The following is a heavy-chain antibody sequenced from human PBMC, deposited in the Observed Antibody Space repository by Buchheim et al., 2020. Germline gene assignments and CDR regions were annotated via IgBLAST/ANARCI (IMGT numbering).Heavy chain of an antibody. V-gene: IGHV4-30-4*01. D-gene: IGHD3-22*01. CDR3: ARGMNHYDSTPPWFDP. Sequence: QVQLQESGPGLVKPSETLSLTCTVSGXSISGSDEYWSWLRQPPGKGLEWIAYIYHSGTTYYNPSLGSRIVISVETTKNKVSLRLSSVTAADTAVYYCARGMNHYDSTPPWFDPWGRGTL. CDR2: IYHSGTT. CDR1: GXSISGSDEY. J-gene: IGHJ5*02.